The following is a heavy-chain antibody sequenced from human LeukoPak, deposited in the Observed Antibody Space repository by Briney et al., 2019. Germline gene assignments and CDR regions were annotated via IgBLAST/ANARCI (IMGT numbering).Heavy chain of an antibody. J-gene: IGHJ6*02. D-gene: IGHD6-13*01. V-gene: IGHV4-34*01. Sequence: PLETLSLTCAVYGGSFSGYYWSWIRQPPGKGLEWIGEINHSGSTNYNPALKSRATISVDTSKNQFSLKLSSVTAAGTAVYYCARVRLLDSSSWWAYYYYYGMDVWGQGTTVTVSS. CDR3: ARVRLLDSSSWWAYYYYYGMDV. CDR1: GGSFSGYY. CDR2: INHSGST.